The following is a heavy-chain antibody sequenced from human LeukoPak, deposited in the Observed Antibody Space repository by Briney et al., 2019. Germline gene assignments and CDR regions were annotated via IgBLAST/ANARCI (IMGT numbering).Heavy chain of an antibody. CDR1: GGSFSGYY. Sequence: SETLSLTCAVYGGSFSGYYWSWIRQPPGKGLEWIGEINHSGSTNYNPSLKSRVTISVHTSKNQFSLKLSSVTAADTAVYYCARVNPIVVVVAATGSFDYWGQGTLVTVSS. CDR3: ARVNPIVVVVAATGSFDY. D-gene: IGHD2-15*01. J-gene: IGHJ4*02. V-gene: IGHV4-34*01. CDR2: INHSGST.